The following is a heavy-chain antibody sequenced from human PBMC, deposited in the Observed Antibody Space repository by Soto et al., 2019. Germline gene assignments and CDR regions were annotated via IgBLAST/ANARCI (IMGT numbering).Heavy chain of an antibody. V-gene: IGHV4-31*03. CDR1: GGSLSSDNFF. CDR2: IYHTGAA. Sequence: QVQLQESGPGLVKPSQTLSVTCTVSGGSLSSDNFFWSWVRQHPETGLEWVGYIYHTGAAYDNPSLKSRLTISLDTTKTRFSLWLFSVTAADTAVYYCAREVMSPATSEAFDIWGQGTMVTVSS. J-gene: IGHJ3*02. CDR3: AREVMSPATSEAFDI. D-gene: IGHD1-26*01.